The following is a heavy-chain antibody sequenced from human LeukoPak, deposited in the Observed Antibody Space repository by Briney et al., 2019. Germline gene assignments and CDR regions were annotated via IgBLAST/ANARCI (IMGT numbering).Heavy chain of an antibody. D-gene: IGHD1-26*01. CDR3: AKSLLTTASGTGRAFDI. CDR2: ISASGDVT. J-gene: IGHJ3*02. Sequence: PGGSLRLSCEASRFSFSAYPMGWVRRAPGKGLEWVSGISASGDVTFHADPLQGRFTISRDNSKNTLYLQMNSLRAEDAAEYYCAKSLLTTASGTGRAFDIWGQGTMVTVSA. CDR1: RFSFSAYP. V-gene: IGHV3-23*01.